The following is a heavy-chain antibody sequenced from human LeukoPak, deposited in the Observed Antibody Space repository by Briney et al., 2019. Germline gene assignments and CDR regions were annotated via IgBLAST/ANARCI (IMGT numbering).Heavy chain of an antibody. CDR3: ARPRTTYISDAFDI. CDR1: GFTFSSYG. CDR2: ISYDGSNK. D-gene: IGHD1-1*01. J-gene: IGHJ3*02. Sequence: PGRSLRLSCAASGFTFSSYGMHWVRQAPGKGLEWMAVISYDGSNKYYADSVKGRFTISRDNSKNTLYLQMNSLRAEDTAVYYCARPRTTYISDAFDIWGQGTMVTVSS. V-gene: IGHV3-30*03.